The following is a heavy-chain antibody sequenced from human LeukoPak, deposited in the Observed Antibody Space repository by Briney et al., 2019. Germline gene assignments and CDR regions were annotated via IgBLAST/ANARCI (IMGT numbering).Heavy chain of an antibody. Sequence: GESLQISCKGSGSSFTSYWTGWVRQMPGKGLEWMGIIYPGDSDTRYSPSFQGQVTISADKSISTAYLQWSSLKASDTAMYYCARLHLQGRDGYNLVSHFDYWGQGTLVTVSS. CDR2: IYPGDSDT. CDR3: ARLHLQGRDGYNLVSHFDY. D-gene: IGHD5-24*01. CDR1: GSSFTSYW. V-gene: IGHV5-51*01. J-gene: IGHJ4*02.